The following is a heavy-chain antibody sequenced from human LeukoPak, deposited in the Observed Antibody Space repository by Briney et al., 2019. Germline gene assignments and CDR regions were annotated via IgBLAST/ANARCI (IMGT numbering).Heavy chain of an antibody. CDR1: GFTVSSNY. J-gene: IGHJ6*03. V-gene: IGHV3-53*01. Sequence: GGSLRLSCAASGFTVSSNYVSWVRQAPGKGLEWVSVIYSGGSTYYADSVKGRFTISRDNSKNTLYLQMNSLRAEGTAVYYCAREGVSVGGQRGYYMDVWGKGTTVTVSS. CDR3: AREGVSVGGQRGYYMDV. CDR2: IYSGGST. D-gene: IGHD1-26*01.